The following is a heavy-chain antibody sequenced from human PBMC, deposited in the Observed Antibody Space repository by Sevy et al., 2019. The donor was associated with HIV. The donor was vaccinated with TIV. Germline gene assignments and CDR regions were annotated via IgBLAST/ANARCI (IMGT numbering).Heavy chain of an antibody. Sequence: GGSLRLSCAASGFNFRGFAMHWIRQAPGKGLEWVTAISHIEDDQYYASSVRGRFSVSRDNSQNTLYLQMSSLTTEDTAVYYCARGVPVAGYIPRLNWYFDLWGRGTLVTVSS. V-gene: IGHV3-30-3*01. CDR2: ISHIEDDQ. D-gene: IGHD6-19*01. CDR3: ARGVPVAGYIPRLNWYFDL. CDR1: GFNFRGFA. J-gene: IGHJ2*01.